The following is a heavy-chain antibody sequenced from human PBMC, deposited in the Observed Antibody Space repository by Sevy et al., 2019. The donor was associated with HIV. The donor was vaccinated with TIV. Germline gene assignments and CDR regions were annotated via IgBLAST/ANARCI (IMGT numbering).Heavy chain of an antibody. D-gene: IGHD2-21*01. CDR1: GFPFKSLW. V-gene: IGHV3-74*01. CDR2: INEDGSRT. Sequence: GGSLRLSCAVSGFPFKSLWMHWVRQSPGKGLVWVSRINEDGSRTDYADSVKGRFTISRDNAKTTLYLQMNSLRVEDTAVYYCVKGLCGPYDQWGQGTLVTVSS. J-gene: IGHJ4*02. CDR3: VKGLCGPYDQ.